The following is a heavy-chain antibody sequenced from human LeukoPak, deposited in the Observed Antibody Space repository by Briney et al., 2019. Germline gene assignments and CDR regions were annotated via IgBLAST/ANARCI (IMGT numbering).Heavy chain of an antibody. J-gene: IGHJ4*02. CDR2: IKQDGSEK. Sequence: GGSLRLSCAASGFTFSSYWMSWVRQAPGKGLEWVANIKQDGSEKYYVNSVKGRFTISRDNAKNSLCLQMNSLRAEDTAVYYCAREAQRRNYDSSDYWGQGTLVTVSS. CDR1: GFTFSSYW. V-gene: IGHV3-7*01. CDR3: AREAQRRNYDSSDY. D-gene: IGHD1-7*01.